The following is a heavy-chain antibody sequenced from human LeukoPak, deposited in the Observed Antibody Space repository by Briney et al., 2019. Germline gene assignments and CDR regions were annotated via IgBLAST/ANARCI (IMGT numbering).Heavy chain of an antibody. CDR2: ISSSSSYI. V-gene: IGHV3-21*01. CDR1: GFTFSSYS. D-gene: IGHD6-19*01. J-gene: IGHJ1*01. CDR3: ARDSYSSGWYSYFQH. Sequence: GGSLRLSCAASGFTFSSYSMNWVRQAPGKGLEWVSSISSSSSYIYYADSVKGRFTISRDNSKNTLYLQMNSLRAEDTAVYYCARDSYSSGWYSYFQHWGQGTLVTVSS.